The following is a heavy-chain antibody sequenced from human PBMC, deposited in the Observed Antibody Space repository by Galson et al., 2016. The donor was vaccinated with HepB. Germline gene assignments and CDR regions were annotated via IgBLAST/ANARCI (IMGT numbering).Heavy chain of an antibody. Sequence: SLRLSCAASGFTFSSYSMTWVRQAPGKGLEWVSSISGSGDSTNYRDSVKGRFAIYRDNSKNTLYLQVNGLRAEDTAVYYCARDGDGIGVRPLLYWGQGTLLTVSS. CDR1: GFTFSSYS. J-gene: IGHJ4*02. CDR2: ISGSGDST. V-gene: IGHV3-23*01. D-gene: IGHD3-10*01. CDR3: ARDGDGIGVRPLLY.